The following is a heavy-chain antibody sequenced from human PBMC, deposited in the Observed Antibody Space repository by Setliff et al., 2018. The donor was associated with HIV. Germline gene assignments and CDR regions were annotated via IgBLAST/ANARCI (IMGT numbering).Heavy chain of an antibody. Sequence: PGGSLRLSCVASGFTFHNYAMSWVRQTPGKGMDWVSTISWNSDTTDYADSVKGRLTISRDNSNNILYLQMNSLTPEDTAVYHCARYSSSWHTFDYWGQGIPVTVSS. CDR2: ISWNSDTT. V-gene: IGHV3-9*01. CDR3: ARYSSSWHTFDY. J-gene: IGHJ4*02. D-gene: IGHD6-13*01. CDR1: GFTFHNYA.